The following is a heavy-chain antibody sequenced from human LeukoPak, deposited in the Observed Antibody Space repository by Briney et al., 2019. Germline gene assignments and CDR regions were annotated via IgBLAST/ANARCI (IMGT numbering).Heavy chain of an antibody. J-gene: IGHJ6*02. CDR1: GGTFSSYA. Sequence: GASVKVSCKASGGTFSSYAISWVRQAPGQGLEWMGGIIPIFGTANYAQKFQGRVTITADESTSTAYMELSSLRSEDTAVYYCARVVGTIFGVVTTDYYYYYGMDVWGQGTTVTVSS. CDR3: ARVVGTIFGVVTTDYYYYYGMDV. V-gene: IGHV1-69*13. CDR2: IIPIFGTA. D-gene: IGHD3-3*01.